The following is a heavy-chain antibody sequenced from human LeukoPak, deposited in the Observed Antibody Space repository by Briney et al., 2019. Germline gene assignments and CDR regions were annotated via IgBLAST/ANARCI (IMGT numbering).Heavy chain of an antibody. V-gene: IGHV3-66*02. J-gene: IGHJ3*02. CDR1: GFTVSSNY. Sequence: GGSLRLPCSASGFTVSSNYMSWVRQAPGKGLEWVSVIYSGGSTYYADSVKGRFTISRDNSKNTLYLQMNSLRAEDTAVYYCAREGYGPLLRAFDIWGQGTVVTVSS. D-gene: IGHD4-17*01. CDR2: IYSGGST. CDR3: AREGYGPLLRAFDI.